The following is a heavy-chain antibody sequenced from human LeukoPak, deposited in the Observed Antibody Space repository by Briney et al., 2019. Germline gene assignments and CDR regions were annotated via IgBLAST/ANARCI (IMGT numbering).Heavy chain of an antibody. J-gene: IGHJ4*02. Sequence: GGSLRLSCAASGFTFSGFGLSWVRQAPGKGLEWVAGISGNGGSTWHADSVKGRFTISRDNSKNTLYLQMNSLRAEDTALYYCAKDQDIAAAAYYFDYWGQGTLVTVSS. V-gene: IGHV3-23*01. CDR1: GFTFSGFG. CDR2: ISGNGGST. CDR3: AKDQDIAAAAYYFDY. D-gene: IGHD6-13*01.